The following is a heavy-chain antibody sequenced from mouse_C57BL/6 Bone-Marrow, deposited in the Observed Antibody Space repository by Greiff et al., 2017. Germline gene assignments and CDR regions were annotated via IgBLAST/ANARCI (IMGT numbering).Heavy chain of an antibody. CDR2: INPNYGTT. D-gene: IGHD1-1*02. CDR3: AREGDYAWFAY. Sequence: ESGPELVKPGASVKISCKASGYSFTDYNMNWVKQSNGKNLEWIGVINPNYGTTSYNQKFKGKATLTVDQSSSTAYMQLNSLTSEDSAVYYSAREGDYAWFAYWGQGTLVTVSA. CDR1: GYSFTDYN. V-gene: IGHV1-39*01. J-gene: IGHJ3*01.